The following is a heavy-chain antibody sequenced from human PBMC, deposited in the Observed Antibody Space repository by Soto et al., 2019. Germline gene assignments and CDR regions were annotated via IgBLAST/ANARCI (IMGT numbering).Heavy chain of an antibody. J-gene: IGHJ1*01. D-gene: IGHD3-10*01. CDR3: VSVLFGELFGTPAEYFQH. CDR2: IYYSGST. V-gene: IGHV4-31*03. Sequence: QVQLQESGPGLVKPSQTLSLTCTVSGGSISSGGYYWSWIRQHPGKGLEWIGYIYYSGSTYYNPSLKGRVTISVDTSKNQFSLKLSSVTAADTAVYYCVSVLFGELFGTPAEYFQHWGQGTLVTVSS. CDR1: GGSISSGGYY.